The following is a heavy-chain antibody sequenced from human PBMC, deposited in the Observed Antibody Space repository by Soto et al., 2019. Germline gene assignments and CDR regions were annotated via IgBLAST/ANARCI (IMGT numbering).Heavy chain of an antibody. D-gene: IGHD2-21*01. Sequence: GASVKVSCKVSGYTLTELTMHWVRQAPGKGLEWMGGFDPEDGETIYAQKFQGRVTMTEDTPTDTAYMELSSLRSEDTAVYYCATGGGDTTRYYYYGMDVRGQGTTVTVSS. CDR1: GYTLTELT. CDR3: ATGGGDTTRYYYYGMDV. V-gene: IGHV1-24*01. J-gene: IGHJ6*02. CDR2: FDPEDGET.